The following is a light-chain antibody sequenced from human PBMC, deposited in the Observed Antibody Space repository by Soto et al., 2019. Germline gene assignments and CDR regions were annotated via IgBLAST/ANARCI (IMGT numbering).Light chain of an antibody. J-gene: IGKJ1*01. CDR2: DAS. Sequence: EIVLTQSPVTVSFSPGERATLACRASQSVSSYLAWYQQNPGQAPRLLIYDASNRATGIPARFSGSGSGTDFTLTISSLEPEDFAVYYCQQRSNWPPTFGQGTKVDIK. V-gene: IGKV3-11*01. CDR3: QQRSNWPPT. CDR1: QSVSSY.